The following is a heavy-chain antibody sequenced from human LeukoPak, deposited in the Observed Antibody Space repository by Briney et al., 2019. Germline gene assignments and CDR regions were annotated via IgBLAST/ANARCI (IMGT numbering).Heavy chain of an antibody. CDR3: ARDSYCGGDCYSDY. CDR2: ISGSGGST. J-gene: IGHJ4*02. V-gene: IGHV3-23*01. CDR1: GFTFSNYA. D-gene: IGHD2-21*02. Sequence: GSLRLSCAASGFTFSNYAMNWVRQAPGKGLEWVSAISGSGGSTYYADSVRGRFTISRDNSKDTLYLQLNSLRAEDTAVYYCARDSYCGGDCYSDYWGQGTLVTVSS.